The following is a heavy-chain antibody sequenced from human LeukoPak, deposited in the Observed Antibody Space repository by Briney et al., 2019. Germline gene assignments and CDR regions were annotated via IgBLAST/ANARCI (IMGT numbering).Heavy chain of an antibody. D-gene: IGHD5/OR15-5a*01. J-gene: IGHJ3*02. CDR1: GGSISSSSYY. V-gene: IGHV4-39*07. CDR2: IYYRGST. CDR3: ARGGRSVAQAFDI. Sequence: SETLSLTCTVSGGSISSSSYYWGWIRQPPGKGLEWIGSIYYRGSTYYNPSLKSRVTISAGTSKNQFSLKLSSVTAADTAVYYCARGGRSVAQAFDIWGQGTMVTVSS.